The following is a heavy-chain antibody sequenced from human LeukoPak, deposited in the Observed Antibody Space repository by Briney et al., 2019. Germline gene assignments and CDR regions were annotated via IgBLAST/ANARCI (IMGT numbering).Heavy chain of an antibody. J-gene: IGHJ4*02. CDR3: ARLASSGWSHCDY. CDR2: INYSGST. Sequence: PSETLSLTCTVSAGSTNSYYWGWIRQPPGKGLEWIGYINYSGSTNYNPSLKSRVTISIETPKNQFSLKMNSVTAADTAVYYCARLASSGWSHCDYWVQGTLVTDCS. D-gene: IGHD6-19*01. CDR1: AGSTNSYY. V-gene: IGHV4-59*08.